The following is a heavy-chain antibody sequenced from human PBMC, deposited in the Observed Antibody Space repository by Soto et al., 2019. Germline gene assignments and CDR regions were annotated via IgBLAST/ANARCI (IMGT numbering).Heavy chain of an antibody. V-gene: IGHV3-21*01. D-gene: IGHD6-25*01. CDR2: ISSSGDYL. CDR3: VGGVGDDDGAAAPWYYLEN. CDR1: GLTFRRNN. J-gene: IGHJ6*01. Sequence: GESQKISCAASGLTFRRNNMNWVRQASGKGLEWGASISSSGDYLYYADSVMGRSIISRDNSQNSLILQMINLRADAMAVYYSVGGVGDDDGAAAPWYYLENWGRGAPVAVSS.